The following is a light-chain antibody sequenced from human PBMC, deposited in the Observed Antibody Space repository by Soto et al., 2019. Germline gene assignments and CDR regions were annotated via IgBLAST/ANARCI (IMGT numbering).Light chain of an antibody. V-gene: IGLV1-44*01. CDR3: AAWDDSLSGTV. J-gene: IGLJ3*02. CDR1: SSNIGSNT. Sequence: QSVLTQPPSASGTPGQRDTISCSGSSSNIGSNTVAWYQQLPQTAPKLLVHSNNERPSGVPDRFSGAKSGTSASLVISGLQSDDEADFYCAAWDDSLSGTVFGGGTKVTVL. CDR2: SNN.